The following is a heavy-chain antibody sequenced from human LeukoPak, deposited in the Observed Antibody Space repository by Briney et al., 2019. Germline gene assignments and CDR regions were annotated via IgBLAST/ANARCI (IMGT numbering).Heavy chain of an antibody. V-gene: IGHV3-7*01. D-gene: IGHD1-1*01. CDR2: IQEDGSSK. J-gene: IGHJ3*02. Sequence: GGSLRLSCAASGFTLSYYWMSWVRQAPGKGLEWVANIQEDGSSKYYVGSVKGRFTISRDNAKNSVYLQMNSLRAEDTAVYYCAREARGTRAAFDIWGQGTVVTVS. CDR1: GFTLSYYW. CDR3: AREARGTRAAFDI.